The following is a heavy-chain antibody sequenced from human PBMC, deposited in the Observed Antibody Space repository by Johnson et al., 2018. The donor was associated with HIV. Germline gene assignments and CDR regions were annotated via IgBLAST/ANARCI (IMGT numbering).Heavy chain of an antibody. Sequence: VQLVESGGGLVKPGGSLRLSCAASGFRFSDHYMSWIRQAPGKGLEWVSDISSSGRSIYYADSVKGRFTISRDNPKTSLHLQMNSLRAEDTAVYYCAREGGSSGPDAFDIWGRGTMVTVSS. D-gene: IGHD3-16*01. CDR2: ISSSGRSI. CDR1: GFRFSDHY. J-gene: IGHJ3*02. V-gene: IGHV3-11*01. CDR3: AREGGSSGPDAFDI.